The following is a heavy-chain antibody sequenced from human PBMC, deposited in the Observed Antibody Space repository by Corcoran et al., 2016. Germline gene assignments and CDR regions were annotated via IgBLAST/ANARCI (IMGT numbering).Heavy chain of an antibody. Sequence: QVQLVESGGGVVQPGRSLRLSCAASGFTFSSYGMHWVRQAPGKGLEWVAVIWYDGSNKYYADSVKGRFTISRDNSKNTLYLQMNSLRAEDTAVYYCARGSVGILESPPVGWGQGTLVTVSS. CDR3: ARGSVGILESPPVG. J-gene: IGHJ4*02. V-gene: IGHV3-33*01. D-gene: IGHD2-21*01. CDR1: GFTFSSYG. CDR2: IWYDGSNK.